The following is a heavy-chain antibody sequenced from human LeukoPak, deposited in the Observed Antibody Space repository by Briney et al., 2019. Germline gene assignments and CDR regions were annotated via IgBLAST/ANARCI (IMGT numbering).Heavy chain of an antibody. CDR3: ARVTEYYIDY. Sequence: GSLRLSCAASGFTFSTYEMNWVRQAPGKGLEWLSYMSNNGRTIYYADSVKGRFTISRDNAKNSLYLQMNSLRAEDTAVYYCARVTEYYIDYWGQGTQVTVSS. V-gene: IGHV3-48*03. CDR1: GFTFSTYE. J-gene: IGHJ4*02. CDR2: MSNNGRTI.